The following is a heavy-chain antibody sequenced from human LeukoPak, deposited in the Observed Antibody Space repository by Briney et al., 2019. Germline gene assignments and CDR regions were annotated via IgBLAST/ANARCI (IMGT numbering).Heavy chain of an antibody. Sequence: PGGSLRLSCAASGFTLSSYAMSWVRQAPGKGLEWVSAISGSGGSTYYADSVKGRFTISRDNSKNTLYLQMNNLRAEDTAVYYCAKDPRPYNSSWFQDYWGQGTLVTVSS. J-gene: IGHJ4*02. V-gene: IGHV3-23*01. D-gene: IGHD6-13*01. CDR3: AKDPRPYNSSWFQDY. CDR1: GFTLSSYA. CDR2: ISGSGGST.